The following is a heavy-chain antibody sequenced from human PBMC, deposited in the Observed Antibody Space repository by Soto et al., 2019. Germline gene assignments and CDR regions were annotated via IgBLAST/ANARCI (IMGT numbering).Heavy chain of an antibody. V-gene: IGHV3-15*07. D-gene: IGHD3-22*01. CDR1: GFAFSNAW. J-gene: IGHJ4*01. CDR3: NTDSYTTMLEVRFDY. CDR2: IKSKGHGGTT. Sequence: GGSLRLSCAASGFAFSNAWINWVRQAPGKGLEWVGRIKSKGHGGTTDFAAPVRGRFAITRDDSRNMVYMQMNSLNTEDTAVYYCNTDSYTTMLEVRFDYWGHGTLVTVSS.